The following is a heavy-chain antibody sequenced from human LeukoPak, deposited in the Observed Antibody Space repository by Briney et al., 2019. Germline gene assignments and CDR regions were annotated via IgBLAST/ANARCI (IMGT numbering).Heavy chain of an antibody. Sequence: PGGSLRLSCAASGFTFSSYAMHWVRQAPGKGLEWVAVISYDGSNKYYADSVKGRFTISRDNSKNTLYLQMNSLRAEDTAVYYCARVVCSSTSCYPYYFDYWGQGTLVTVSS. CDR1: GFTFSSYA. D-gene: IGHD2-2*01. CDR2: ISYDGSNK. CDR3: ARVVCSSTSCYPYYFDY. J-gene: IGHJ4*02. V-gene: IGHV3-30-3*01.